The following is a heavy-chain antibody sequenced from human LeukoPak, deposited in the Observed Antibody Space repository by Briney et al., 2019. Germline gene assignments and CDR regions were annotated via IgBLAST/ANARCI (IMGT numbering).Heavy chain of an antibody. J-gene: IGHJ4*02. CDR3: ARDAGIVVVVAAPDFDY. CDR2: INPSGSST. CDR1: GYSFTSHY. V-gene: IGHV1-46*01. D-gene: IGHD2-15*01. Sequence: ASVKVSCKASGYSFTSHYMHWVRQAPGQGLEWMGLINPSGSSTLYSQKFQGRVTMTTDTSTSTAYMELRSLRSDDTAVYYCARDAGIVVVVAAPDFDYWGQGTLVTVSS.